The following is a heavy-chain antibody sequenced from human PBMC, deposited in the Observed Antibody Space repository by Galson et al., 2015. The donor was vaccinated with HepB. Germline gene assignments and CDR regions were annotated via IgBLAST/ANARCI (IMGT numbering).Heavy chain of an antibody. Sequence: SLRLSCAASGFTFSSYGMHWVRQAPGKGLEWVAVISYDGSNKYYADSVKGRFTISRDNSKNTLYLQMNSLRAEDTAVYYCAKALYYYGSAHYYGMDVWGQGTTVTVSS. CDR1: GFTFSSYG. V-gene: IGHV3-30*18. D-gene: IGHD3-10*01. J-gene: IGHJ6*02. CDR3: AKALYYYGSAHYYGMDV. CDR2: ISYDGSNK.